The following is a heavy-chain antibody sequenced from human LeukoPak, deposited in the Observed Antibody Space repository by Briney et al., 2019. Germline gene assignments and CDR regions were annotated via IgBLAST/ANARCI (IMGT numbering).Heavy chain of an antibody. V-gene: IGHV4-39*01. CDR2: IHNTGST. CDR3: AKSHLGVPHDY. Sequence: SETLSLTCTVSDGSISSVAYYWGWIRQPPGKGLEWIATIHNTGSTYYNPSLKSRITISIDASRNQISLELNSVTAADTAIYYCAKSHLGVPHDYWGQGTLVTVSS. J-gene: IGHJ4*02. D-gene: IGHD3-3*01. CDR1: DGSISSVAYY.